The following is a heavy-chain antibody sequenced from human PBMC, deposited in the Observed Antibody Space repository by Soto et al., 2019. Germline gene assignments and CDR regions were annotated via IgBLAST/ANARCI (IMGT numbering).Heavy chain of an antibody. V-gene: IGHV1-46*01. CDR1: GYTFTSYY. D-gene: IGHD3-22*01. CDR3: ARGWSYYYDSSGPIKAPFDN. Sequence: ASVKVSCKASGYTFTSYYMHWVRQAPGQGLEWMGIINPSGGSTSYAQKFQGRVTMTRDTSTSTVYMELSSLRSEDTAVYYCARGWSYYYDSSGPIKAPFDNWGQGTLVTVSS. CDR2: INPSGGST. J-gene: IGHJ4*02.